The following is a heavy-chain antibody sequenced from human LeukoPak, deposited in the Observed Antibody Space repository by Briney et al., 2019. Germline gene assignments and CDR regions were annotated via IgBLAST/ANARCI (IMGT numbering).Heavy chain of an antibody. CDR2: ISGSGGST. J-gene: IGHJ4*02. D-gene: IGHD3-22*01. V-gene: IGHV3-23*01. CDR3: AKAPPDYYDSSGYRYY. CDR1: GFTFSSYW. Sequence: PGGSLRLSCAASGFTFSSYWMHWVRHTPGKGLEWVSAISGSGGSTYYADSVKGRFTISRDNSKNTLYLQMNSLRAEDTAVYYCAKAPPDYYDSSGYRYYWGQGTLVTVSS.